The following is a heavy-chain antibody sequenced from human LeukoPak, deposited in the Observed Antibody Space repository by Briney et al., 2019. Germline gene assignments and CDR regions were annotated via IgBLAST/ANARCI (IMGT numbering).Heavy chain of an antibody. J-gene: IGHJ3*02. CDR3: ARGAVAGTWAFDI. V-gene: IGHV1-18*01. CDR1: GYIFTNYI. D-gene: IGHD6-19*01. CDR2: ISAYNGNT. Sequence: GASVKVSCKASGYIFTNYIIHWVRQAPGQRLEWMGWISAYNGNTNYAQKLQGRVTMTTDTSTSTAYMELRSLRSDDTAVYYCARGAVAGTWAFDIWGQGTMVTVSS.